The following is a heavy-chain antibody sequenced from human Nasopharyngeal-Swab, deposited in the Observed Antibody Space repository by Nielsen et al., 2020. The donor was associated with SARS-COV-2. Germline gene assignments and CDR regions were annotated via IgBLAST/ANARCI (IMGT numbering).Heavy chain of an antibody. J-gene: IGHJ5*02. CDR1: GFTFSSYA. Sequence: GGSLRLSCAASGFTFSSYAMHWVRHAPGKGLEWVAVISYDGSNKYYADSVKGRFTISRDNSKNTLYLQMNSLRAEDTAVYYCASALVWFGEIWFDPWGQGTLVTVSS. CDR3: ASALVWFGEIWFDP. V-gene: IGHV3-30-3*01. CDR2: ISYDGSNK. D-gene: IGHD3-10*01.